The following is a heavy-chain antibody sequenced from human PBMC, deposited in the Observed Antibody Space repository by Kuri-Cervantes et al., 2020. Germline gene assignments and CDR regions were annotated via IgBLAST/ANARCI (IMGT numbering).Heavy chain of an antibody. D-gene: IGHD2-21*01. J-gene: IGHJ4*02. CDR3: ARALRPYYYFDY. CDR2: INHSGST. CDR1: GGSFSGYY. Sequence: ESLKISCAVYGGSFSGYYWSWIRQPPGKGLEWIGEINHSGSTNYNPSLKSRVTISVDTSKNQFSLKLSSVTAADTAVYYCARALRPYYYFDYWGQGTLVTVSS. V-gene: IGHV4-34*01.